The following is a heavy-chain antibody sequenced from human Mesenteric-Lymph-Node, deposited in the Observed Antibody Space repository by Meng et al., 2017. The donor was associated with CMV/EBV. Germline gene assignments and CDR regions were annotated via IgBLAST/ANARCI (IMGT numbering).Heavy chain of an antibody. CDR2: ISAYNGNT. J-gene: IGHJ6*02. D-gene: IGHD7-27*01. CDR3: ARTGDSYYYYGMDV. CDR1: GYTFTSYG. Sequence: ASVKVSCKTSGYTFTSYGISWVRQAPGQGLEWMGWISAYNGNTNYAQKLQGRVTMTTDTSTSTAYMELRSLRSDDTAVYYCARTGDSYYYYGMDVWGQGTTVTVSS. V-gene: IGHV1-18*01.